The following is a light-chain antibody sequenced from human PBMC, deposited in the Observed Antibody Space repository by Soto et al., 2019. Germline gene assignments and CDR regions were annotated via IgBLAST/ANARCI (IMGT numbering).Light chain of an antibody. V-gene: IGLV1-44*01. CDR1: SSNIGSNT. Sequence: QSVLTQPPSASGTPGQRVTISCSGSSSNIGSNTVNWYQQLPGTAPKLLIYSNNQRPSGVPDRFSGSKSGTSASLAISGLQSEDEADYYCAAWDDSLNVVFVGGTKLTVL. CDR3: AAWDDSLNVV. CDR2: SNN. J-gene: IGLJ2*01.